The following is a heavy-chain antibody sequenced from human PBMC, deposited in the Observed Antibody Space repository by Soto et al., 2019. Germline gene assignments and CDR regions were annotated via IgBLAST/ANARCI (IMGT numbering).Heavy chain of an antibody. CDR3: AKSSRQYASASQAFFDP. D-gene: IGHD2-2*01. V-gene: IGHV3-23*01. Sequence: PGGSLRLSCAASGFTFSNFAMTWVRQAPGAGLEWVSSISGTDDYTYYADSVKGRFTISRDNARDTLFLHMNKLRADDTAVDYCAKSSRQYASASQAFFDPWGQGTLVTDSS. J-gene: IGHJ5*02. CDR1: GFTFSNFA. CDR2: ISGTDDYT.